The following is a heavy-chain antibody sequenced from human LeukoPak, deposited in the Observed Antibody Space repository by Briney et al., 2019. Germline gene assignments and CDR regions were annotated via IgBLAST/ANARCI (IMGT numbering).Heavy chain of an antibody. D-gene: IGHD3-9*01. Sequence: GGSLRLSRAASGFTFSNYAMSWVRQAPGKGLEWVPAISGSGGSTYYADSVKGRFTISRDNSKNTLYLQMNSLRAEDTAVYYCAKDMRFDWTPYYFDYWGQGTLVTVSS. V-gene: IGHV3-23*01. J-gene: IGHJ4*02. CDR1: GFTFSNYA. CDR3: AKDMRFDWTPYYFDY. CDR2: ISGSGGST.